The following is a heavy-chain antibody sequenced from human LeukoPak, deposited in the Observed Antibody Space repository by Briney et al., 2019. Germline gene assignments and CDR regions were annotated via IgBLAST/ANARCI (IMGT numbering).Heavy chain of an antibody. Sequence: GGSLRLSCAASGFTFSSYAMTWVRQASGKGLEWVSAISGRGVSTYYADSVKGRFTISRDNSKNTLYLQMNSLRAEDTAVYYCASAPSITIFHYWGQGTLVTVSS. J-gene: IGHJ4*02. CDR1: GFTFSSYA. D-gene: IGHD3-3*01. CDR2: ISGRGVST. CDR3: ASAPSITIFHY. V-gene: IGHV3-23*01.